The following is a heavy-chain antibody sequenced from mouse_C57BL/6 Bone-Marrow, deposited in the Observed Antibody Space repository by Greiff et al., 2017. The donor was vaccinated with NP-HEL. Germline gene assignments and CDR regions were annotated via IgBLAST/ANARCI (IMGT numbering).Heavy chain of an antibody. D-gene: IGHD2-2*01. CDR1: GYAFSSYW. J-gene: IGHJ4*01. CDR3: AREGYDAFYYAMDY. Sequence: QVQLKQSGAELVKPGASVKISCKASGYAFSSYWMNWVKQRPGKGLEWIGQIYPGDGDTNYNGKFKGKATLTADKSSSTAYMQLSSLTSEDSAVYFCAREGYDAFYYAMDYWGQGTSVTVSS. V-gene: IGHV1-80*01. CDR2: IYPGDGDT.